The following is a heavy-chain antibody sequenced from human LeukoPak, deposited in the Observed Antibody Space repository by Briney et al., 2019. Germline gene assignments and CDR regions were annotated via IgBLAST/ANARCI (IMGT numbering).Heavy chain of an antibody. D-gene: IGHD3-22*01. CDR3: AREAVDTSYDY. Sequence: GGSLRLSCVASGVTLCNYWMHWVRQAPGKGLVGVSRLNRDGSTTSYADSVKGRFTISRDNAKNTLYLQINSLRAEDTAVYYCAREAVDTSYDYWGQGTLVTVSP. CDR2: LNRDGSTT. CDR1: GVTLCNYW. V-gene: IGHV3-74*01. J-gene: IGHJ4*02.